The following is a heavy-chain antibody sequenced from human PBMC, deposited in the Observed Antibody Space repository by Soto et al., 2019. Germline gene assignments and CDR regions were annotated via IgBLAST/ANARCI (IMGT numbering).Heavy chain of an antibody. CDR3: FRGGVTSRTFDY. CDR2: IFPDDSDT. Sequence: GESLKISCKASGYIIKNYWIGWVRQMPGQGLEWMGIIFPDDSDTRYSPSLQGHVTISVDKSISTAYVQWSSLKASDSAIYYCFRGGVTSRTFDYWGQGTLVTVSS. CDR1: GYIIKNYW. D-gene: IGHD3-16*01. V-gene: IGHV5-51*01. J-gene: IGHJ4*02.